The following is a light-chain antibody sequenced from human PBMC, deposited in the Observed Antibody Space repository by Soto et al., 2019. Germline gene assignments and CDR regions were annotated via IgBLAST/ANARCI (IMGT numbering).Light chain of an antibody. V-gene: IGLV2-14*01. J-gene: IGLJ2*01. CDR2: EVA. CDR1: SSDVGAYNY. CDR3: SSYTDSNTVL. Sequence: QSVLTQPASVSGSPGQSITISCTGTSSDVGAYNYVSWYQHHPGKAPKLIIYEVANRPSGVSNRFSGSKSGNTASLTISGLQAEDEADYYRSSYTDSNTVLFGGGTKLTVL.